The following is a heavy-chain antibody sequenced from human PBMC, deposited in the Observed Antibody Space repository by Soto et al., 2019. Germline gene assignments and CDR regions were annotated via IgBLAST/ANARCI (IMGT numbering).Heavy chain of an antibody. J-gene: IGHJ6*02. Sequence: SVKVSCKASGGTFSSYAISWVRQAPGQGLEWMGGIIPIFGTANYAQKFQGRVTITADESTSTAYMELSSLRSEDTAVYYCARESVGSYYGSYYYGMYVWGQGTTVTVSS. D-gene: IGHD1-26*01. CDR3: ARESVGSYYGSYYYGMYV. CDR2: IIPIFGTA. V-gene: IGHV1-69*13. CDR1: GGTFSSYA.